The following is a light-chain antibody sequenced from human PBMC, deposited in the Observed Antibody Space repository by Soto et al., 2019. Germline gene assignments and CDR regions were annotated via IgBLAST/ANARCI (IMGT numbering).Light chain of an antibody. J-gene: IGKJ1*01. CDR3: QQYNDGPPWT. V-gene: IGKV3-15*01. Sequence: EIVVTQSPATLSVSPGERATLSCRASQSVRSYLAWYQQKPGQPPRLLIHGASTRATGVPARFSGSGSGTQFTLTISSLQSEDSAMYYCQQYNDGPPWTFGQGTKMEVK. CDR2: GAS. CDR1: QSVRSY.